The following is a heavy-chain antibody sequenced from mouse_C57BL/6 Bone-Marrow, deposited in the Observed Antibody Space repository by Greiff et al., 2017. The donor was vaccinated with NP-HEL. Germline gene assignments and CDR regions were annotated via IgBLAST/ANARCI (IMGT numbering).Heavy chain of an antibody. D-gene: IGHD1-1*02. V-gene: IGHV5-9-1*02. Sequence: EVKLMESGEGLVKPGGSLKLSCAASGFTFSSYAMSWVRQTPEKRLEWVAYISSGGDYIYYADTVKGRFTISRDNARNTLYLQMSSLKSEDTAMYYCTREGYGYYAIDYWGQGTSVTVSS. CDR3: TREGYGYYAIDY. J-gene: IGHJ4*01. CDR2: ISSGGDYI. CDR1: GFTFSSYA.